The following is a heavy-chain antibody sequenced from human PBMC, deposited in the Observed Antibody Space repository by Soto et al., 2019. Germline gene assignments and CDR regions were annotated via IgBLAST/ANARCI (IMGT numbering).Heavy chain of an antibody. D-gene: IGHD6-13*01. V-gene: IGHV3-30-3*01. CDR3: AREGPIAAAHLNYYYYGMDV. Sequence: GGSLRLSCAASGFTFSSYAMHWVRQAPGKGLEWVAVISYDGSNKYYADSVKGRFTISRDNSKNTLYLQMNSLRAEDTAVYYCAREGPIAAAHLNYYYYGMDVWGQGTTVTVSS. CDR1: GFTFSSYA. CDR2: ISYDGSNK. J-gene: IGHJ6*02.